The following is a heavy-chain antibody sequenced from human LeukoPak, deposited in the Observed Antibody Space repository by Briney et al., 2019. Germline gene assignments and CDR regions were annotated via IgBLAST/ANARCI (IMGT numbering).Heavy chain of an antibody. CDR1: GGSINTSDW. CDR3: ARIPATMTDFYCGLDV. D-gene: IGHD2-21*01. CDR2: ISPSGST. Sequence: SGTLSLTCAVSGGSINTSDWWSWVRQPPEKGLEWIGEISPSGSTNYNPSLKSRVSISVDRSKNQFSLNLSSVTAADTAVYYCARIPATMTDFYCGLDVWGQGTTVTVSS. J-gene: IGHJ6*02. V-gene: IGHV4-4*02.